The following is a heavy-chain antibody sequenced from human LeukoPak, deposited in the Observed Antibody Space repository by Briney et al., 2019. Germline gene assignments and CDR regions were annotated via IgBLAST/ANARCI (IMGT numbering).Heavy chain of an antibody. Sequence: GGSLRLSCAASGFTFSGFWMHWVRQVPGEGLVWVARMSSAGTTINYADSVKGRFTISRDNVRNTLHLQMNNLSLEDTAVYFCIREVQVRASASLGLWGRGTLVTVS. CDR1: GFTFSGFW. V-gene: IGHV3-74*01. D-gene: IGHD1-1*01. CDR2: MSSAGTTI. CDR3: IREVQVRASASLGL. J-gene: IGHJ4*01.